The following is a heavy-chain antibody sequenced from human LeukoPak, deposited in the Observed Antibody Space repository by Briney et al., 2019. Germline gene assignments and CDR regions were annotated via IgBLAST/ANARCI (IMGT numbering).Heavy chain of an antibody. J-gene: IGHJ4*02. CDR3: ARGGGSLNY. Sequence: PGGSLRLSCAASGFTFRTSSMNWVRQAPGKGLEWVSSISSSGTYMFYVDSLKGRFTISRDNANNSLYLQMNSLRAEDTAVYYCARGGGSLNYWGQGILVTVSS. CDR1: GFTFRTSS. V-gene: IGHV3-21*06. D-gene: IGHD1-26*01. CDR2: ISSSGTYM.